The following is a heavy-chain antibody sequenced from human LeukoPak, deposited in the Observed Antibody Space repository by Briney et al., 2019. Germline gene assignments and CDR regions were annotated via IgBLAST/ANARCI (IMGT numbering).Heavy chain of an antibody. Sequence: PSETLSLTCAVYGGSFSGYYWSWIRQPPGKGLEWIGEINHSGSTNYNPSLKSRVTISVDTSKNQFPLKLSSVTAADTAVYYCARPSAANTPWGQGTLVTVSS. CDR2: INHSGST. CDR3: ARPSAANTP. CDR1: GGSFSGYY. J-gene: IGHJ5*02. V-gene: IGHV4-34*01. D-gene: IGHD2-2*01.